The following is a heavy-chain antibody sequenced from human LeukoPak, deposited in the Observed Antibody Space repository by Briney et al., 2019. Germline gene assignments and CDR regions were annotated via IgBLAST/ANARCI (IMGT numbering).Heavy chain of an antibody. V-gene: IGHV4-59*01. CDR3: AKTGSLFGRFLDH. J-gene: IGHJ4*02. D-gene: IGHD3-10*02. Sequence: SETLSLTCSVFADSMNNYYWTWIRQPPGKGLEWVGNMHPGGTTKFHPSLEGRVTMSIDTSNKQFSLKLRSVTAADTATYYCAKTGSLFGRFLDHWGPGALVIVSS. CDR1: ADSMNNYY. CDR2: MHPGGTT.